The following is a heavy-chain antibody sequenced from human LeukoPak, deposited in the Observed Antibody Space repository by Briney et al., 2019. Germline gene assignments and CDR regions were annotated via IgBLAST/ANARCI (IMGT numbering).Heavy chain of an antibody. CDR1: GFTFSSYW. Sequence: PGGSLRLSCAASGFTFSSYWMHWVRQAPGKGLVWVSRINSDGSSTSYADSVKGRFTISRDNAKNTLYLQMNSLRAEDTAVYYCARGPTTVTAIYYYYGMDVWGQGTTVTASS. CDR2: INSDGSST. J-gene: IGHJ6*02. V-gene: IGHV3-74*01. D-gene: IGHD4-11*01. CDR3: ARGPTTVTAIYYYYGMDV.